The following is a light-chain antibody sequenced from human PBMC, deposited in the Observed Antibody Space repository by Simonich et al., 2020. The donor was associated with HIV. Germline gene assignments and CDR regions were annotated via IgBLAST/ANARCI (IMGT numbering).Light chain of an antibody. CDR1: SLRSYS. V-gene: IGLV3-19*01. Sequence: SELTQDPAVSVALGQTVRITCLGDSLRSYSATWYQQKSGQAPLLVIYVGYKRPSGIPDRFSGSGSGNTASLTITGAQAEDEADYVCNSRDSSSRHRVFGGGTKLTVL. CDR3: NSRDSSSRHRV. CDR2: VGY. J-gene: IGLJ2*01.